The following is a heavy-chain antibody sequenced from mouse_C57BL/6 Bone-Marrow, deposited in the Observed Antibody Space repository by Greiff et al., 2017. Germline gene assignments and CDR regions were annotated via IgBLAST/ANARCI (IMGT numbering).Heavy chain of an antibody. J-gene: IGHJ3*01. CDR2: IYPGGGYT. CDR3: ARYDYGGGLAY. Sequence: VQLQQSGAELVRPGTSVKMSCKASGYTFTNYWIGWAKQRPGHGLEWIGDIYPGGGYTNYNEKLKGKATLTADKSSSTAYMQFSSLTSEDSAISCGARYDYGGGLAYWGQGTLVTVSA. CDR1: GYTFTNYW. V-gene: IGHV1-63*01. D-gene: IGHD2-4*01.